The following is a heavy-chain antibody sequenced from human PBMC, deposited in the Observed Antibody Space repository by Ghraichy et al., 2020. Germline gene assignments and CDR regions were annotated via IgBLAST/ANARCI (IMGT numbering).Heavy chain of an antibody. CDR2: INHSGST. V-gene: IGHV4-34*01. J-gene: IGHJ4*02. CDR3: ARAKRFCGSSGYQPCPFDY. CDR1: GGSFSGYY. D-gene: IGHD3-22*01. Sequence: SETLSLTCAVYGGSFSGYYWSWIRQPPGKGLEWIGEINHSGSTNYNPSLKSRVTISVDTSKNQFSLKLSSVTAADTAVYYCARAKRFCGSSGYQPCPFDYWGQGTLVTVSS.